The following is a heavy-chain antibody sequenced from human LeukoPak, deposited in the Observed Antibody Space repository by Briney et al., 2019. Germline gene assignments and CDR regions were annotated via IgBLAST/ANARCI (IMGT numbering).Heavy chain of an antibody. CDR2: IIPIFGTA. V-gene: IGHV1-69*06. J-gene: IGHJ4*02. Sequence: GASVKVSCKASGGTFSSYAISWVRQAPGQGLEWMGGIIPIFGTANYAQKFQGRVTITADKSTSTAYMELSSLRSEDTAVYYCARWPYYYGSGSSFDYWGQGTLVTVSS. CDR3: ARWPYYYGSGSSFDY. D-gene: IGHD3-10*01. CDR1: GGTFSSYA.